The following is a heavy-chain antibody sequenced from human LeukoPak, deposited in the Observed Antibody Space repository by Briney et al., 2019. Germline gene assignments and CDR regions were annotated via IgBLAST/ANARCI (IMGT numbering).Heavy chain of an antibody. V-gene: IGHV1-69*05. Sequence: GASVKVSCKASGGTFSSYAISWGRKAPGPGLEWMGGIIPIFGTANYAQKFQGRVTITTDESTSTAYMELSSLRSEDTAVYYCARTEPIAAAGFFDYWGQGTLVTASS. CDR1: GGTFSSYA. D-gene: IGHD6-13*01. J-gene: IGHJ4*02. CDR3: ARTEPIAAAGFFDY. CDR2: IIPIFGTA.